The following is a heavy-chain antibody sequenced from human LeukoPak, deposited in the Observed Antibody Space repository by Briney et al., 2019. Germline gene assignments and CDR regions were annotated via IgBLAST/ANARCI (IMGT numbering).Heavy chain of an antibody. D-gene: IGHD3-22*01. CDR2: INPSGGST. V-gene: IGHV1-46*03. CDR3: TRSYDSSGYNSWFDP. Sequence: ASVKVSCKASGYTFTSYYLHWVRQAPGQGLEWMGIINPSGGSTSYAQKFGGRVTVTRDTSTTTVYMELSSLRSEDTAVYYCTRSYDSSGYNSWFDPWGQGALVTVFS. J-gene: IGHJ5*02. CDR1: GYTFTSYY.